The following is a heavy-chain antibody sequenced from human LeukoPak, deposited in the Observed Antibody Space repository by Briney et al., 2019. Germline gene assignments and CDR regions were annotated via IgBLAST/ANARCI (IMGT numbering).Heavy chain of an antibody. J-gene: IGHJ4*02. CDR3: ARDRGVPRPYYFDY. CDR1: GGSVRSSSYY. Sequence: SETLSLTCTVSGGSVRSSSYYWGCIRQPPGKGLEWIGSVHYNGSTCYNPSLGGRVIMSIDTSKNQFSLKLTSVTAADTAMYYCARDRGVPRPYYFDYWGQGTLVTVSS. V-gene: IGHV4-39*07. D-gene: IGHD3-10*01. CDR2: VHYNGST.